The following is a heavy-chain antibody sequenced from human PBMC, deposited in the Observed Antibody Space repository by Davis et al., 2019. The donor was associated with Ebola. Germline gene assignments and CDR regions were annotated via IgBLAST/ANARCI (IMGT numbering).Heavy chain of an antibody. Sequence: SETLSLTCPVYGGSFSGYYWSWIRQPPGKGLEWIGYIYYSGSTNHNPSLKSPVTISVDTSKNQFSLKLSSVTAADTAVYYCARAGGSYYGAFDYWGQGTLVTVSS. V-gene: IGHV4-59*01. CDR3: ARAGGSYYGAFDY. CDR1: GGSFSGYY. CDR2: IYYSGST. D-gene: IGHD1-26*01. J-gene: IGHJ4*02.